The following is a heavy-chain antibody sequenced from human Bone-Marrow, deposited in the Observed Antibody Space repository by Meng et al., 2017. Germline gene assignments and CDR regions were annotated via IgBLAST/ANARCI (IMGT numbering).Heavy chain of an antibody. Sequence: SVKVSCKASGGTFSSYAISWVRQGPGQGLEWMGGIIPIFGTANYAQKFQGRVTITADESTSTAYMELSSLRSEDTAVYYCARVGKTRVHFQRSGSYYKSYYYYGMDVWGQGTTVTVSS. D-gene: IGHD3-10*01. V-gene: IGHV1-69*13. CDR1: GGTFSSYA. CDR3: ARVGKTRVHFQRSGSYYKSYYYYGMDV. J-gene: IGHJ6*02. CDR2: IIPIFGTA.